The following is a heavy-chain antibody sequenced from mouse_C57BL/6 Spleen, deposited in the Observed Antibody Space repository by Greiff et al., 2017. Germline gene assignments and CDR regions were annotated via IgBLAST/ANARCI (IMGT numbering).Heavy chain of an antibody. CDR2: IYPGSGNT. CDR1: GYTFTDYY. J-gene: IGHJ4*01. D-gene: IGHD2-4*01. Sequence: QVQLKESGAELVRPGASVKLSCKASGYTFTDYYINWVKQRPGQGLEWIARIYPGSGNTYYNEKFKGKATLTADKSSSTAYMQLSSLTSEDSAVYVCAREGIYYDYDWVMDYWGQGTSVTVSS. V-gene: IGHV1-76*01. CDR3: AREGIYYDYDWVMDY.